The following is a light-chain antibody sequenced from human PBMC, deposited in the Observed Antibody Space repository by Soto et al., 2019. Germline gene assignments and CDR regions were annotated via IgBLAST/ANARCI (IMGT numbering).Light chain of an antibody. V-gene: IGKV1-39*01. J-gene: IGKJ2*01. CDR1: QGVSAY. CDR2: AAS. Sequence: DIQMTQSPSSLSASVGDRVTITCRASQGVSAYLLWYQQRQGRAPKLLIYAASNLLSGVPSRFSSRRSGTNRTLTISRAQTEDFATNCCQQSDRTPPYLGQGKKRENK. CDR3: QQSDRTPPY.